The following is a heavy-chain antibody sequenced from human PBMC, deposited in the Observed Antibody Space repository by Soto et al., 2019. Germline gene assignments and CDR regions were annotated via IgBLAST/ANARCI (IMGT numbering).Heavy chain of an antibody. J-gene: IGHJ6*02. CDR1: RGTFSSYA. CDR3: AREEGDCSGGSCYYYYYGMDV. Sequence: QVQLVQSGAEVKKPGSSVKVSCKASRGTFSSYAISWVRQAPGQGIEWMGGIIPIFGTANYAQKFQGRVTITADESTSTAYMELSSLRSEDTAVYYCAREEGDCSGGSCYYYYYGMDVWGQGTTVTVSS. V-gene: IGHV1-69*01. CDR2: IIPIFGTA. D-gene: IGHD2-15*01.